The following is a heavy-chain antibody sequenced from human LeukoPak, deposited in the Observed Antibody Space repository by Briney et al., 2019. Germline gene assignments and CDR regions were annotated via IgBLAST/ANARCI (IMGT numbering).Heavy chain of an antibody. CDR3: ARDRGSLPHYYYYYYMDV. V-gene: IGHV1-18*01. CDR2: ISAYNGNT. CDR1: GYTFTSYG. D-gene: IGHD5-24*01. J-gene: IGHJ6*03. Sequence: ASVKVSCKASGYTFTSYGISWVRQAPGQGLEWMGWISAYNGNTNYAQKLQGRVTMTTDTSTSTAYMELRSLRSDDTAVYYCARDRGSLPHYYYYYYMDVWAKGPRSPSP.